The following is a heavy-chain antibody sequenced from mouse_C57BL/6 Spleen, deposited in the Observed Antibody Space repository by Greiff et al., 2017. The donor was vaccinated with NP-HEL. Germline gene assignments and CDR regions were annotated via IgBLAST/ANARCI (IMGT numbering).Heavy chain of an antibody. CDR2: IYPGSGST. J-gene: IGHJ4*01. CDR3: AYGYDEGNYYAMDY. Sequence: VKLQQPGAELVKPGASVKMSCKASGYTFTSYWITWVKQRPGQGLEWIGDIYPGSGSTNYNEKFKSKATLTVDTSSSTAYMQLSSLTSEDSAVYYCAYGYDEGNYYAMDYWGQGTSVTVSS. CDR1: GYTFTSYW. V-gene: IGHV1-55*01. D-gene: IGHD2-2*01.